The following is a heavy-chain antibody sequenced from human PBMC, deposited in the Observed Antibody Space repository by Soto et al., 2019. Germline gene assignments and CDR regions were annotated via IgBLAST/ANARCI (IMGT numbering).Heavy chain of an antibody. V-gene: IGHV1-8*01. CDR3: ASGSRFGVMDV. J-gene: IGHJ6*02. Sequence: QVQLVQSGAEVKKPGASVKVSCKASGYSFISSDMNWVRQATGQGLEWMGWMNPNSGKTGYAQKFQGRVTMTRNTSISTVYMELSSLRSEDTAVYYCASGSRFGVMDVWGQGTTVTVSS. CDR1: GYSFISSD. D-gene: IGHD3-10*01. CDR2: MNPNSGKT.